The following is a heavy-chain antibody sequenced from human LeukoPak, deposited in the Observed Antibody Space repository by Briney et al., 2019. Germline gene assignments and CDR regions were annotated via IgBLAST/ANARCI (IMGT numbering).Heavy chain of an antibody. CDR2: IIPILGIA. Sequence: GASVKVSCKASGGTFSSYAISWVRQAPGQGLEWMGRIIPILGIANYAQKFQGRVTITADKSTSTAYMELSSLRSEDTAVYYCARGALLGNYYYFDYWGQGTLVTVSS. CDR3: ARGALLGNYYYFDY. J-gene: IGHJ4*02. D-gene: IGHD5-24*01. CDR1: GGTFSSYA. V-gene: IGHV1-69*04.